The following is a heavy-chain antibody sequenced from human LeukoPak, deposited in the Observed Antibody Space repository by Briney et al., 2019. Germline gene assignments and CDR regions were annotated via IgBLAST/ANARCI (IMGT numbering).Heavy chain of an antibody. V-gene: IGHV3-21*01. D-gene: IGHD6-19*01. CDR2: ISSGSSYI. CDR3: AREDIRLDYFDY. J-gene: IGHJ4*02. Sequence: GGSLRLSCAASGFSFSSYSMNWVRQAPGKGLEWVSIISSGSSYIFYADSVKGRFTISRDDAKNSLYLQMNSLRAEDTAVYYCAREDIRLDYFDYWGQGTLVTVSS. CDR1: GFSFSSYS.